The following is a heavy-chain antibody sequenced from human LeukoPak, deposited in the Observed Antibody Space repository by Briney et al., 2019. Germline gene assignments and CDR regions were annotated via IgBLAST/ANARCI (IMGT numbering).Heavy chain of an antibody. CDR2: ISGSGGST. CDR3: AKDHGIVGALLLLPYRDYFDY. Sequence: HPGGSLRLSCAASGFTFSSYAMSWVRQAPGKGLEWVSAISGSGGSTYYAGSVKGRFTISRDNSKNTLYLQMNSLRAEDTAVYYCAKDHGIVGALLLLPYRDYFDYWGQGTLVTVSS. CDR1: GFTFSSYA. D-gene: IGHD1-26*01. J-gene: IGHJ4*02. V-gene: IGHV3-23*01.